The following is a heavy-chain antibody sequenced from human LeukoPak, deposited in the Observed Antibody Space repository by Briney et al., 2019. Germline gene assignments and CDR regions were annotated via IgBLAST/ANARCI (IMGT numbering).Heavy chain of an antibody. CDR1: GFTFSSHW. CDR3: VRGVVRSGSYSGYDS. D-gene: IGHD1-26*01. CDR2: SRKKANSYST. J-gene: IGHJ4*02. Sequence: GGSLRLFCAASGFTFSSHWMSWVRQAPEKGLEWIGRSRKKANSYSTEYAASVKGRFTLSRDDSRNSLYLQMNSLKTEDTAVYHCVRGVVRSGSYSGYDSWGQGTLVTVSS. V-gene: IGHV3-72*01.